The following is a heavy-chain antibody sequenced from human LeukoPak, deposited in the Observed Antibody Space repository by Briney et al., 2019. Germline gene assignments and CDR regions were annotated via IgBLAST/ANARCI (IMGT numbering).Heavy chain of an antibody. Sequence: GGSLRLSCAASGFTFSSYSMNWVRQAPGKGLEWVSLITGDGGSTYYADSVKGRFIISRDNSKNSLYLQMNSLGAEDTALYYCAKAPQYCSGGTCYSGSADYWGQGSLVTVSS. J-gene: IGHJ4*02. D-gene: IGHD2-15*01. CDR3: AKAPQYCSGGTCYSGSADY. V-gene: IGHV3-43*02. CDR1: GFTFSSYS. CDR2: ITGDGGST.